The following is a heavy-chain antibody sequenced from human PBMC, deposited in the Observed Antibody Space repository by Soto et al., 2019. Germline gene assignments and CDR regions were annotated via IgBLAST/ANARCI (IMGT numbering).Heavy chain of an antibody. D-gene: IGHD6-13*01. J-gene: IGHJ6*02. CDR3: ASSMDSSRWYNYYYYGMAV. Sequence: GGSLKISCKGSGYSFTSYWISWVRQMPGKGLEWMGRIDPSDSYTNYSPSFQGHVTISADKSISTEYLQWSRLKASDTAMYYCASSMDSSRWYNYYYYGMAVWGQGTTVTVSS. CDR2: IDPSDSYT. V-gene: IGHV5-10-1*01. CDR1: GYSFTSYW.